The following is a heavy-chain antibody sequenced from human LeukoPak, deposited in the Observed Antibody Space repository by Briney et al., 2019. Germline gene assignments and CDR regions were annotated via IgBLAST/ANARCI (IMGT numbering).Heavy chain of an antibody. V-gene: IGHV3-21*01. D-gene: IGHD4-17*01. J-gene: IGHJ4*02. CDR3: ASAPTGTYYFDY. Sequence: PGGSLRLSCAASGFSFSTFWMSWVRQAPGKGLEWVSSISSSISYIYYADSVKGRFTISRDNANNSLYLQMNSLRAEDTAVYYCASAPTGTYYFDYWGQGTLVTASS. CDR2: ISSSISYI. CDR1: GFSFSTFW.